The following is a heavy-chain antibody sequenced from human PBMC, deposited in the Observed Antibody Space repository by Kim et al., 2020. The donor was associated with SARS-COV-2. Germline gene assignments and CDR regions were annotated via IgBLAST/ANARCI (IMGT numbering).Heavy chain of an antibody. CDR3: ARLGASLDFDY. Sequence: TNYHPSLKRRVTISVDTSKNQFSRKLSSVTAADTAVYYCARLGASLDFDYWGQGTLVTVSS. J-gene: IGHJ4*02. CDR2: T. V-gene: IGHV4-59*08.